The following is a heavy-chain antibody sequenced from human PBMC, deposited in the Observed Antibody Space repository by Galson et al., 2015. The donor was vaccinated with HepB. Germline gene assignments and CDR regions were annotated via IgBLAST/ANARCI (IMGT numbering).Heavy chain of an antibody. Sequence: LRLSCAASGFTFSDYYMSWIRQAPGKGLEWVSYISSSSSYTNYADSVKGRFTISRDNAKNSLYLQMNSLRAEDTAVYYCARPGYSQLYSGYDYAFDYWGQGTLVTVSS. V-gene: IGHV3-11*03. J-gene: IGHJ4*02. CDR2: ISSSSSYT. D-gene: IGHD5-12*01. CDR1: GFTFSDYY. CDR3: ARPGYSQLYSGYDYAFDY.